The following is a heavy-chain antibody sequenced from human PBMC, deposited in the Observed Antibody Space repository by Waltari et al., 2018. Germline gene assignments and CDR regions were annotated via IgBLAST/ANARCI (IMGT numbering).Heavy chain of an antibody. CDR1: GFTFSPYS. Sequence: EVQLVESGGGLVKPGGSLRPSGAASGFTFSPYSINWVRQAPGKGLEWVSSISGSTGYIYYADSVKGRFTISRDNAKSSLYLEMNSLRGEDTAIYYCARAEQPMATIIGVDYWGQGTLVTVSS. CDR3: ARAEQPMATIIGVDY. J-gene: IGHJ4*02. V-gene: IGHV3-21*01. CDR2: ISGSTGYI. D-gene: IGHD5-12*01.